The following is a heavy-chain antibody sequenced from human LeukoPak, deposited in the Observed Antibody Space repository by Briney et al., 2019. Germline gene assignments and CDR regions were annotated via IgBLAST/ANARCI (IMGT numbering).Heavy chain of an antibody. J-gene: IGHJ5*02. CDR3: ARCIAAAGSSGGWFDP. D-gene: IGHD6-13*01. Sequence: PSETLSLTCTVSGGSISSYYWSWIRQPPGKGLEWIGCIYYSGSTNYNPSLKSRVTISVDTSKNQFSLKLSSVTAADTAVYYCARCIAAAGSSGGWFDPWGQGTLVTVSS. CDR1: GGSISSYY. V-gene: IGHV4-59*08. CDR2: IYYSGST.